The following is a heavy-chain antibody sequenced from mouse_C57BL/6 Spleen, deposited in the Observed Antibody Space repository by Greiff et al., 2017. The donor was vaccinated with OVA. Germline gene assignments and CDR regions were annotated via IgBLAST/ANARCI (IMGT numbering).Heavy chain of an antibody. D-gene: IGHD1-1*01. V-gene: IGHV1-42*01. CDR1: GYSFTGYY. CDR2: INPSTGGT. CDR3: ARTLYGSSRGYYAMDY. J-gene: IGHJ4*01. Sequence: VQLQQSGPELVKPGASVKISCKASGYSFTGYYMNWVKQSPEKSLEWIGEINPSTGGTTYNQKFKAKATLTVDKSSSTAYMQLKSLTSEDSAVYYCARTLYGSSRGYYAMDYWGQGTSVTVSS.